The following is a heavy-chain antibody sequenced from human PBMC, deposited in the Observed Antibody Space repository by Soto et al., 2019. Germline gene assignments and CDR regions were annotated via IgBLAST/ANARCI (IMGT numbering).Heavy chain of an antibody. Sequence: QVQLVESGGGVVQPGRSLRLSCVASGFTFTNHGWHWVRQAPGKGLEWVAMIWFDGSKQYYADSVKGRFTISRDDSKNPFYLQMNSLRTEDTAWYYCARARSATGSHAGWFDPWGQGTLVTVSS. J-gene: IGHJ5*02. D-gene: IGHD3-10*01. CDR3: ARARSATGSHAGWFDP. V-gene: IGHV3-33*01. CDR2: IWFDGSKQ. CDR1: GFTFTNHG.